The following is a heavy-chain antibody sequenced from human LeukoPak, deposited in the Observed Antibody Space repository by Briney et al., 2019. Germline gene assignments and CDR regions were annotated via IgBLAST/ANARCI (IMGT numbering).Heavy chain of an antibody. Sequence: SETLSLTCTVSGGSISSYYWSWIRQPAGKGLEWIGRIYTSGSTNYNPSLKSRVTMSVDTSKNQFSLKLSSVTAADTAVYYCAREGYYDILTGRYFDYWGQGTLVTVSS. CDR1: GGSISSYY. V-gene: IGHV4-4*07. CDR3: AREGYYDILTGRYFDY. J-gene: IGHJ4*02. D-gene: IGHD3-9*01. CDR2: IYTSGST.